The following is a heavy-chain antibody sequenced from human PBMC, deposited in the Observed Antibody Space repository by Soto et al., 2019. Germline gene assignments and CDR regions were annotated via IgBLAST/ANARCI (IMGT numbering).Heavy chain of an antibody. J-gene: IGHJ3*02. CDR3: AKSPGSSYYCDS. V-gene: IGHV3-21*01. Sequence: TGGSLRLSCAASGFTFSNYNMNWVRQAPGKGLEWVSSISSSSSYIYYADSVKGRFTISRDNAKNSLYLQMNSLRAEDTAVYYGAKSPGSSYYCDSWGQGTMVTVAS. D-gene: IGHD3-22*01. CDR2: ISSSSSYI. CDR1: GFTFSNYN.